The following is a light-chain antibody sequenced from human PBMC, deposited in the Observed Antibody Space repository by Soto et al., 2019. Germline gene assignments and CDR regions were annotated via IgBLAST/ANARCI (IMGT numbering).Light chain of an antibody. J-gene: IGLJ7*01. CDR1: SSNIGAHYD. CDR3: QSYDNSLSATV. V-gene: IGLV1-40*01. CDR2: GNN. Sequence: QSVLTQPPSVSGAPGQRVTISCTGSSSNIGAHYDVHWYQQLPGTAPKLLIYGNNNRPSGVPDRFSGSKSGTSASLAITGLQADDESDYYCQSYDNSLSATVFGTGTQQTVL.